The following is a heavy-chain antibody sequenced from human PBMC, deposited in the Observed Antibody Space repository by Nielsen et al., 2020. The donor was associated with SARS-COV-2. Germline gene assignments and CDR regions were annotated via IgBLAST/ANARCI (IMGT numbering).Heavy chain of an antibody. J-gene: IGHJ3*02. Sequence: LKISCAASGFTFSSYGMHWVRQAPGKGLEWVAVIWYDGSNKYYADSVKGRFTISRDNSKNTLYLQMNSLRAEDTAVYYCARDHYGSGSDDAFDIWGQGTMVTVSS. CDR1: GFTFSSYG. CDR2: IWYDGSNK. CDR3: ARDHYGSGSDDAFDI. D-gene: IGHD3-10*01. V-gene: IGHV3-33*01.